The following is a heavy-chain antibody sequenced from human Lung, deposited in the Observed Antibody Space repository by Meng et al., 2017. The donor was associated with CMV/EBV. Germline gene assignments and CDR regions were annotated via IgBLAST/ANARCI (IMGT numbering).Heavy chain of an antibody. CDR2: INPNSGGT. CDR1: GHSFTDYY. Sequence: ASVKVSXKASGHSFTDYYIHWVRQAPGQGLEWMGWINPNSGGTNYAENFQGRVTMTRDTSISTASMELNSLRSEDTAVYYCARDRFRTVRGLFSYWGQGTXVTVSS. J-gene: IGHJ4*02. CDR3: ARDRFRTVRGLFSY. D-gene: IGHD3-10*01. V-gene: IGHV1-2*02.